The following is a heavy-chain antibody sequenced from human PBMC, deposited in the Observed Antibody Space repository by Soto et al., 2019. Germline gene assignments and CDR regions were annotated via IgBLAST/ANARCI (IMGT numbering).Heavy chain of an antibody. J-gene: IGHJ4*01. V-gene: IGHV5-51*01. CDR2: VYPGVSDV. CDR3: ARREYQHEFQY. CDR1: EYTFSNFW. Sequence: ESLKTSCQGPEYTFSNFWMALVRQMPGQGLERMGSVYPGVSDVKYSPSFQGQVTFSVDRSLNTAYLPGVSLKASDTGKYLCARREYQHEFQYWGQGTLVTV.